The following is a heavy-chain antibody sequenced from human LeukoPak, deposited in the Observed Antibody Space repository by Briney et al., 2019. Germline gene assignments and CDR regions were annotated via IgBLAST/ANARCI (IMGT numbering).Heavy chain of an antibody. D-gene: IGHD2-15*01. CDR2: VNPNSGNT. CDR3: AICSGGTCYAGYFDY. J-gene: IGHJ4*02. Sequence: ASVKVSCKTSGYTFTSYDLNWVRQATGQGLEWMGWVNPNSGNTGYAQKFQGRVTMTRNTSISTAYMELSSLRSEDTAVYYCAICSGGTCYAGYFDYWGQGTLVTVSS. CDR1: GYTFTSYD. V-gene: IGHV1-8*01.